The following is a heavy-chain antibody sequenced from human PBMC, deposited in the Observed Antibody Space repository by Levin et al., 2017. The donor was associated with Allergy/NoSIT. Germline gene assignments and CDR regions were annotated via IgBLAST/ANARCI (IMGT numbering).Heavy chain of an antibody. J-gene: IGHJ2*01. Sequence: SQTLSLTCTVSGGSISSYYWSWIRQPPGKGLEWIGYIYYSGSTNYNPSLKSRVTISVDTSKNQFSLKLSSVTAADTAVYYCARHRIYDFWSGYAYWYFDLWGRGTLVTVSS. CDR2: IYYSGST. CDR3: ARHRIYDFWSGYAYWYFDL. D-gene: IGHD3-3*01. V-gene: IGHV4-59*08. CDR1: GGSISSYY.